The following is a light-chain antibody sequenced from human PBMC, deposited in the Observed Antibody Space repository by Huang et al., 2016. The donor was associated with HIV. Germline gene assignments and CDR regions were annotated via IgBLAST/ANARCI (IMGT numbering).Light chain of an antibody. V-gene: IGKV3-15*01. J-gene: IGKJ1*01. CDR1: QSVSSN. CDR2: AAS. Sequence: EIVMTPSPATLSVSPGERATLSCRASQSVSSNLAWYQQKPGQAPRLLIYAASTRATGIPARFSGSGSGTEFTLTISSLQSEDFAVYYCQQYNNWPRTFGQGTKVEIK. CDR3: QQYNNWPRT.